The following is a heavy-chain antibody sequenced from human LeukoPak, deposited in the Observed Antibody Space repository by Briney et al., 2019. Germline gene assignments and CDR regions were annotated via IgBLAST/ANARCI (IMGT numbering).Heavy chain of an antibody. CDR1: GFTFSSYW. D-gene: IGHD6-13*01. J-gene: IGHJ5*02. CDR3: ARVVGAAAGPHWFDP. Sequence: GRSLRLSCTASGFTFSSYWMHWVRQAPGKGLVWVSRINTDETSTSYADSVKGRFTISRDNAKNALYLQMNSLRAEDTAVYYCARVVGAAAGPHWFDPWGQGTLVTVSS. V-gene: IGHV3-74*01. CDR2: INTDETST.